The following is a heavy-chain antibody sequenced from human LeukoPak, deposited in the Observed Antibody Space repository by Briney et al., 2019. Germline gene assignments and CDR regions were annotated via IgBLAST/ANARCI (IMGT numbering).Heavy chain of an antibody. J-gene: IGHJ4*02. CDR3: ARGDIAAGGAPFDY. V-gene: IGHV4-34*01. CDR1: GESFSGYY. D-gene: IGHD6-13*01. Sequence: SETLSLTCAVYGESFSGYYWSWIRQPPGRGLEWIGEINHSGSTSYSASLKSRVTISVDTSKNQFSLKLNSVTAADAAVYYCARGDIAAGGAPFDYWGQGTLVTVSS. CDR2: INHSGST.